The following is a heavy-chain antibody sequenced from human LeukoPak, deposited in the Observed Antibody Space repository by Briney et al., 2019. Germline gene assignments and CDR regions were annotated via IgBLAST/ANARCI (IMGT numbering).Heavy chain of an antibody. D-gene: IGHD3-16*01. CDR3: ARVYYDYVWGTLYYYYYMDV. CDR1: GFTFSTYN. CDR2: ITSSSSYT. Sequence: GGSLRLSCAASGFTFSTYNMNWVRQAPGKGLEWVSSITSSSSYTFYADSVKGRFTISRDNAKSSLYLQMNSLRAEDTAVYYCARVYYDYVWGTLYYYYYMDVWGKGTTVTVSS. J-gene: IGHJ6*03. V-gene: IGHV3-21*01.